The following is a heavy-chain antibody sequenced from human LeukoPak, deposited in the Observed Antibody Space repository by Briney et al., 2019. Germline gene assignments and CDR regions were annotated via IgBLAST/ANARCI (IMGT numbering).Heavy chain of an antibody. Sequence: ASVKVSCKASGGTFSSYAISWVRQAPGQRLEWMGWINAGNGNTKYSQKFQGRVTITRDTSASTAYMELSSLRSEDTAVYYCARVDFSSSWYGGIGFDPWGQGTLVTVSS. J-gene: IGHJ5*02. CDR2: INAGNGNT. V-gene: IGHV1-3*01. D-gene: IGHD6-13*01. CDR1: GGTFSSYA. CDR3: ARVDFSSSWYGGIGFDP.